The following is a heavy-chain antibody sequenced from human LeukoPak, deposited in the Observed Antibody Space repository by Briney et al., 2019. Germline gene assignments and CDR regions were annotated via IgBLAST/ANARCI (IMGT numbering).Heavy chain of an antibody. D-gene: IGHD3-10*01. CDR2: IMWRSGST. V-gene: IGHV3-9*02. Sequence: PGRSLRLSCPVSGFTSDDHAMHWVRQASGKGLEWVAGIMWRSGSTGYGDSVKGRFTISRDNAKKSLYLQMNGLRVEDTAFYYCTKDLTPGGADVWGQGTTVTVSS. J-gene: IGHJ6*02. CDR3: TKDLTPGGADV. CDR1: GFTSDDHA.